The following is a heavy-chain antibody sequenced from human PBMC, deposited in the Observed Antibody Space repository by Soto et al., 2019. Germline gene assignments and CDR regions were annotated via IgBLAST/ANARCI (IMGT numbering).Heavy chain of an antibody. CDR1: GFTFSSYA. CDR2: ISSNGGST. D-gene: IGHD3-16*01. CDR3: ARDGGYDYHHAVDI. J-gene: IGHJ3*02. Sequence: EVQLVESGGGLVQPGGSLRLSCAASGFTFSSYAMHWVRQAPGKGLEYVSAISSNGGSTYYANSVKGRFTISRDNSKNSLYLQMGSLRAEDMAVYYCARDGGYDYHHAVDIWGQGTMVTVSS. V-gene: IGHV3-64*01.